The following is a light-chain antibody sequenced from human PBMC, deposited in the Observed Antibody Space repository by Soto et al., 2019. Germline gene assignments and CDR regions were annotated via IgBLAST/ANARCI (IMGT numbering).Light chain of an antibody. V-gene: IGKV1-33*01. CDR3: QQYDNLPVT. CDR2: DAS. J-gene: IGKJ5*01. Sequence: DIQMTQSPSSLSASVGDRVTITCQASQDISNYLNWYQQKPGKAPKLLIYDASNLETGVPSRFSGSGSVTDFTFTISSLQPEDIVTYYCQQYDNLPVTFGQGTRLEIK. CDR1: QDISNY.